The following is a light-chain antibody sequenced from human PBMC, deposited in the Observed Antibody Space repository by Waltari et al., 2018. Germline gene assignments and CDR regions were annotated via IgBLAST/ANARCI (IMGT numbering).Light chain of an antibody. CDR3: AAWDDSLSGLI. CDR1: NSNIGSYT. Sequence: QSVLTQPPSASGTPGQRVTISCSGSNSNIGSYTVYWYQHLPGTAPKLLIYSNNQRPSGVPDRFSGSKSGTSASLAITGLHSEDEADYYCAAWDDSLSGLIFGAGTKLTVL. CDR2: SNN. V-gene: IGLV1-44*01. J-gene: IGLJ2*01.